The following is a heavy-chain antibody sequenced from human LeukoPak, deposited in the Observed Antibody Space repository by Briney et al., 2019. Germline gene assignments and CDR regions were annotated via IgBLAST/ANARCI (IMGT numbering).Heavy chain of an antibody. CDR3: AKDRSWLQLGLSFDY. CDR1: GFTFSSYG. V-gene: IGHV3-33*06. Sequence: SGGSLRLSCAASGFTFSSYGMHWVRQAPGKGLEWVAVIWYDGSNKYYADSVKGRFTISRGNSKNTLYLQMNSLRAEDTAVYYCAKDRSWLQLGLSFDYWGQGTLVTVSS. CDR2: IWYDGSNK. J-gene: IGHJ4*02. D-gene: IGHD5-24*01.